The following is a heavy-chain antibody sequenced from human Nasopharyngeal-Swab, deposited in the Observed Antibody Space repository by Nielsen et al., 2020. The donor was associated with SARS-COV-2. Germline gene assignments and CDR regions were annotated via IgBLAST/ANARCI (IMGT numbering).Heavy chain of an antibody. CDR3: ARDIYGDNYYYYYGMDV. D-gene: IGHD4/OR15-4a*01. V-gene: IGHV3-7*01. J-gene: IGHJ6*02. CDR2: IKQDGSEK. Sequence: LKISCAASGFTFSSYWMSWVRPAPGKGLEWVANIKQDGSEKYYVDSVKGRFTISRDNAKNSLYLQMNSLRAEDTAVYYCARDIYGDNYYYYYGMDVWGQGTTVTVSS. CDR1: GFTFSSYW.